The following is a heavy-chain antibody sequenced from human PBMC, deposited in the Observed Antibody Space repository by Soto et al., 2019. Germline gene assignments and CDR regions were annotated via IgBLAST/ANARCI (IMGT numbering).Heavy chain of an antibody. CDR1: GFTFSSYA. CDR3: ARGRTARPDYYYGMDV. V-gene: IGHV3-30-3*01. CDR2: ISYDGSNK. Sequence: QVQLVESGGGVVQPGRSLRLSCAASGFTFSSYAMHWVRQAPGKGLEWVAVISYDGSNKYHADSVKDRFTISRDNSKNTLYLQMNSLRAEDTAVYYCARGRTARPDYYYGMDVWGQGTTVTVSS. J-gene: IGHJ6*02. D-gene: IGHD6-6*01.